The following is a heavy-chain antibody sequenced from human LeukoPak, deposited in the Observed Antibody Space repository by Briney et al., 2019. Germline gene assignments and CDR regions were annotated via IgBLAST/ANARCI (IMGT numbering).Heavy chain of an antibody. V-gene: IGHV4-59*01. Sequence: SETLSLTCTVSGGSISSYYWSWIRQPPGKGLEWIGYIYYSGSTNYNPSLKSRVTISVDTSKNQFSLKLSSVTAADTAVYYCATSVAGKPYYYYYMDVWGKGTTVTVSS. CDR1: GGSISSYY. CDR3: ATSVAGKPYYYYYMDV. J-gene: IGHJ6*03. CDR2: IYYSGST. D-gene: IGHD6-19*01.